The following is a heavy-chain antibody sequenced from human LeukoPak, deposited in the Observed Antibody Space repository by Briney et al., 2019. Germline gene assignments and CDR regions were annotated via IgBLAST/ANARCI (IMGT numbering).Heavy chain of an antibody. D-gene: IGHD2-21*01. CDR1: GFTFSSYA. CDR3: VRVVSDGDHYDS. CDR2: ISGSGGNT. V-gene: IGHV3-23*01. J-gene: IGHJ5*01. Sequence: GGSLRLSCAASGFTFSSYAMSWVRQAPGKGLEWVSVISGSGGNTYYADSVKGRFTISRDNSKNTLYLQLNSLRAEDTAVYYCVRVVSDGDHYDSWGQGTLVTVSS.